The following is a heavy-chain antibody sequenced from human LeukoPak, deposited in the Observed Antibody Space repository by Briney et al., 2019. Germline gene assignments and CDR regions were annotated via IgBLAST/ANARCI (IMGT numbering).Heavy chain of an antibody. CDR3: ARFGVTMVRGVIMGTFDY. Sequence: SQTLSLTCTVSGGSISSGGYYWSWIRQPPGKGLEWIGYIYHSGSTYYNPSLKSRVTISVDRSRNQFSLKLSSVTAADTAVYYCARFGVTMVRGVIMGTFDYWGQGTLVTVSS. D-gene: IGHD3-10*01. J-gene: IGHJ4*02. CDR2: IYHSGST. V-gene: IGHV4-30-2*01. CDR1: GGSISSGGYY.